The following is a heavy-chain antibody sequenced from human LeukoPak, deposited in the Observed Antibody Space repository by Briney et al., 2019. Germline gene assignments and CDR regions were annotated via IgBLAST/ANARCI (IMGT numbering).Heavy chain of an antibody. CDR3: ASGIGGSRDDYGDYGGYFDY. CDR1: GFTVSSNY. CDR2: IYSGGSP. D-gene: IGHD4-17*01. J-gene: IGHJ4*02. V-gene: IGHV3-53*01. Sequence: GGSLRLFCAASGFTVSSNYMSWVRQAPGKGLEGVSVIYSGGSPYYADSVKGRFTISRDNSKNTLYLQMNSLRAEDTAVYYCASGIGGSRDDYGDYGGYFDYWGQGTLVTVSS.